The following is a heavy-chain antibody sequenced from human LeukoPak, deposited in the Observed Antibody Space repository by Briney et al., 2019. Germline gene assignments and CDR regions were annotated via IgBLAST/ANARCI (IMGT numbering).Heavy chain of an antibody. D-gene: IGHD2-2*01. CDR1: GFTFSSYA. V-gene: IGHV3-23*01. Sequence: GGSLRLSCAASGFTFSSYAMSWVRQARGKGLEGVSAISGSGGSTYYADSVKGRFTISRDNSKNTLYLQMNSLRAEDTAVYYCAKDWYCSSTSCPNWFDPWGQGTLVTVSS. CDR2: ISGSGGST. CDR3: AKDWYCSSTSCPNWFDP. J-gene: IGHJ5*02.